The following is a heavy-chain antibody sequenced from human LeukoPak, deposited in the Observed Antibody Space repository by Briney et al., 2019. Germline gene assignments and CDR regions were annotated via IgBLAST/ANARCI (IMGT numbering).Heavy chain of an antibody. V-gene: IGHV3-73*01. J-gene: IGHJ4*01. CDR3: TSPAHDFDFWSGYYSV. CDR2: IRSKANSDET. D-gene: IGHD3-3*01. CDR1: GFIFSDSA. Sequence: PGGSLRLSCTVSGFIFSDSAIHWLRQAAGKGLEWVGRIRSKANSDETAYAASVKGRFTISRDDSKDTAYLQMHSLKPEDTAVYHCTSPAHDFDFWSGYYSVWGRGAQVTVSS.